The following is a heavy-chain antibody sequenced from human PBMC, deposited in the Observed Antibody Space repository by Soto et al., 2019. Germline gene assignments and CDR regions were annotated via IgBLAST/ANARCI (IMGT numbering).Heavy chain of an antibody. D-gene: IGHD5-12*01. J-gene: IGHJ4*02. CDR3: ARGYSGYDYVGGSYPEYYFDY. CDR1: GGSFSGYY. V-gene: IGHV4-34*01. Sequence: SETLSLTCAVYGGSFSGYYWSWIRQPPGKGLEWIGEINHSGSTNYNPSLKSRVTISVDTSKNQFSLKLSSVTAADTAVYYCARGYSGYDYVGGSYPEYYFDYWGQGTLVTVSS. CDR2: INHSGST.